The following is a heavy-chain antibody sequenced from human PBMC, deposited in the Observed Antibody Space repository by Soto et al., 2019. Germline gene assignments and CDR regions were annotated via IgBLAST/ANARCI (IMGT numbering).Heavy chain of an antibody. Sequence: QVQLVESGGGVVQPGMSPRLSCAASGLTFDIFAMHWVRQAPGKGLEWVAVISFDGSSAHYADSVEGRFTISRDNSKSQVYLQLDSARREDTVVYYCATGYATTWFHSGLDVWGQGTSVIVFS. CDR1: GLTFDIFA. J-gene: IGHJ6*02. CDR3: ATGYATTWFHSGLDV. D-gene: IGHD3-9*01. CDR2: ISFDGSSA. V-gene: IGHV3-30-3*01.